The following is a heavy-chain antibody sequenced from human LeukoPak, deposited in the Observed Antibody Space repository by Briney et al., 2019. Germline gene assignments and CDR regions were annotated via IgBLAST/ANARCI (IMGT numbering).Heavy chain of an antibody. D-gene: IGHD5-12*01. V-gene: IGHV4-39*01. CDR3: ARRKGGYSGYDFSNWFDP. CDR2: IYYSGST. CDR1: GGSISSSSYY. J-gene: IGHJ5*02. Sequence: SETLSLTCTVAGGSISSSSYYWGWIRQPPGKGLEWIGSIYYSGSTYYNPSLKSRVTISVDTSKIQFSLKLSSVTAADTAVYYCARRKGGYSGYDFSNWFDPWGQGTLVTVSS.